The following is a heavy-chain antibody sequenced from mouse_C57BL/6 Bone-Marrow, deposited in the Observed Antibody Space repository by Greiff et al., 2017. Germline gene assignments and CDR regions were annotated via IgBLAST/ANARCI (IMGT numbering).Heavy chain of an antibody. J-gene: IGHJ2*01. CDR3: ARSSPPNFYYYGISSYYFDD. D-gene: IGHD1-1*01. V-gene: IGHV1-54*01. CDR1: GYAFTNYL. Sequence: QVQLQQSGAELVRPGTSVKVSCKASGYAFTNYLIEWVKQRPGQGLEWIGVINPGSGGTKYNEKFKGKATLTADKSSSTAYMQLSSLTSEDSAVYFCARSSPPNFYYYGISSYYFDDWGQGTTLTVSS. CDR2: INPGSGGT.